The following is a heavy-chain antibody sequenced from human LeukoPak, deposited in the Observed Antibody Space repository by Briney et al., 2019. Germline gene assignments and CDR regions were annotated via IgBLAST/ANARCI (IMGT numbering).Heavy chain of an antibody. CDR1: GYTFTSYG. J-gene: IGHJ5*02. CDR2: ISAYNGNT. Sequence: EASVKVSCKASGYTFTSYGISWVRQAPGQGLEWMGWISAYNGNTNYAQKLQGRVTMTTDTSTSTAYMELRSLRSDDTAVYYCAREVAYYDFWSGYYRFDWFDPWGQGTLVTVSS. D-gene: IGHD3-3*01. V-gene: IGHV1-18*01. CDR3: AREVAYYDFWSGYYRFDWFDP.